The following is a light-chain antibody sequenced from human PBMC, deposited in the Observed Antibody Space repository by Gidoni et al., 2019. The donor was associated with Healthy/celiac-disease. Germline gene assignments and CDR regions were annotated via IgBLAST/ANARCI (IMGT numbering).Light chain of an antibody. J-gene: IGKJ1*01. Sequence: EIVLTQSPGTLSLSPGERATLSCMASQSVSSSYLAWYQQTPGQAPRLLIYGASSRATGIPDRFSGSGYGTDCTLTISRLEPEDFAVYYCQQYGSSPQTFGQGTKVEIK. CDR2: GAS. CDR3: QQYGSSPQT. V-gene: IGKV3-20*01. CDR1: QSVSSSY.